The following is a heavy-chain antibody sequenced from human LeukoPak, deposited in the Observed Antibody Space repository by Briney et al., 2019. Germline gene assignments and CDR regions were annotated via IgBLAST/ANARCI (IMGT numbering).Heavy chain of an antibody. J-gene: IGHJ6*04. D-gene: IGHD3-10*01. Sequence: ASVKVSCKASGYTFTSYSIHWVRQAPGQRLEWMGWINAGNGNTKYSQKFQGRVTITRDTSASTAYMELSSLRSEDTAVYYCACAPGDYYYYGMDVWGKGTTVTVSS. CDR1: GYTFTSYS. CDR2: INAGNGNT. V-gene: IGHV1-3*01. CDR3: ACAPGDYYYYGMDV.